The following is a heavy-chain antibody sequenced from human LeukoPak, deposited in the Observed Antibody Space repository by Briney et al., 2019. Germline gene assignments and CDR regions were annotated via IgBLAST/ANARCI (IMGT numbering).Heavy chain of an antibody. D-gene: IGHD6-13*01. Sequence: ASVKVSCKASGYTFTSYYMYWVRQAPGQGLEWMGIINPSGGSTSYAQKFQGRVTTTRDMSTSTVYMELSSLRSEDTAVYYCARGGLQHWFDPWGQGTLVTVSS. CDR3: ARGGLQHWFDP. J-gene: IGHJ5*02. V-gene: IGHV1-46*01. CDR1: GYTFTSYY. CDR2: INPSGGST.